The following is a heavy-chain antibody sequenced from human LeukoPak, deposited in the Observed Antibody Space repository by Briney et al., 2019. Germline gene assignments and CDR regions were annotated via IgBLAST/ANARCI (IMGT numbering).Heavy chain of an antibody. CDR1: GYTFTSYG. Sequence: ASVKVSCKSSGYTFTSYGISWVRQAPGQGLEWMGWISTYNGNTNYAQKFQGRVTMTTDTSTSTAYMELRSLRSDDTAVFYCARVRTEYDYVWGSYQENCYFDYWGQGTLVTVSS. CDR2: ISTYNGNT. D-gene: IGHD3-16*02. V-gene: IGHV1-18*01. CDR3: ARVRTEYDYVWGSYQENCYFDY. J-gene: IGHJ4*02.